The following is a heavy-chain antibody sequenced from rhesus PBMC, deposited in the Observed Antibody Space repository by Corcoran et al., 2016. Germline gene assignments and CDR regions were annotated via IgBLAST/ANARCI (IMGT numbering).Heavy chain of an antibody. D-gene: IGHD4-29*01. CDR2: ISGGGGST. V-gene: IGHV4-173*01. Sequence: QLQLQESGPGLVKPSETLSLTCAVSGGSISSNYWSWIRQPPGKGLGWIGRISGGGGSTDYNPSLKSRVTISTDTSKNQFSLKLSSVTAADTAVYYCARRDPTTVAATGLDYWGQGVLVTVSS. J-gene: IGHJ4*01. CDR1: GGSISSNY. CDR3: ARRDPTTVAATGLDY.